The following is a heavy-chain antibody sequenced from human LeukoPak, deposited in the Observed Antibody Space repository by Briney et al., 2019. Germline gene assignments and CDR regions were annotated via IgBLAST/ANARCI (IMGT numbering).Heavy chain of an antibody. D-gene: IGHD3-10*01. J-gene: IGHJ4*02. CDR2: IKPDGSEN. Sequence: GGSLRLSCAASGFTFSDYWMSWVRQAPGKGLEWVANIKPDGSENYYVDSVKGRFTISRDNAKNALYLQMNSLRAEDTAVYYCAKDLHYGSADYWGQGTLVTVSS. CDR1: GFTFSDYW. V-gene: IGHV3-7*01. CDR3: AKDLHYGSADY.